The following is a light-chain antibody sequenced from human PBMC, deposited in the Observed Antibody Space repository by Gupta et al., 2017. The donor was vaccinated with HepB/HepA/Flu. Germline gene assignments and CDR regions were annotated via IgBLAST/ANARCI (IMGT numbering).Light chain of an antibody. CDR1: NIGTKG. Sequence: CALTQPPSVSVAPGKTASITWGGNNIGTKGVHWYQQMPGQAPVMIIYNDSDRPSGIPERFSGSNYGSTATLTISRVEPGDEAEYYCQGWYRSDDAEVFGGGTKLTVL. CDR2: NDS. CDR3: QGWYRSDDAEV. J-gene: IGLJ2*01. V-gene: IGLV3-21*04.